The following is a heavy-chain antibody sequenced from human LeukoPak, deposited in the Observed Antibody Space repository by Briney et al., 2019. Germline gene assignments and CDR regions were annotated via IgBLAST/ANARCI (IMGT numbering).Heavy chain of an antibody. CDR1: GGSISNYY. V-gene: IGHV4-4*07. CDR3: ARVAYYYDSSGYYRYYFDY. CDR2: IYTSGST. Sequence: SETLSLTCTVSGGSISNYYWSWIRQPAGKGLEWIGRIYTSGSTNYNPSLKSRVTMSVDTSKNQFSLKLSSVTAADTAVYYCARVAYYYDSSGYYRYYFDYWGQGTLVTVSS. D-gene: IGHD3-22*01. J-gene: IGHJ4*02.